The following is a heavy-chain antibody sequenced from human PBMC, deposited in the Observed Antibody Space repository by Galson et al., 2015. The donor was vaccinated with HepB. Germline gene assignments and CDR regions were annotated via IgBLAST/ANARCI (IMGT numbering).Heavy chain of an antibody. Sequence: SLRLSCAASGFTFSSYWMSWVRQAPGKGLEWVANIKQDGSEKYYVDSVKGRFTTSRDNAKNSLYLQMNSLRAEDTAVYYCARGGYSSSWYEVFGYWGQGTLITVSS. CDR2: IKQDGSEK. V-gene: IGHV3-7*03. D-gene: IGHD6-13*01. J-gene: IGHJ4*02. CDR3: ARGGYSSSWYEVFGY. CDR1: GFTFSSYW.